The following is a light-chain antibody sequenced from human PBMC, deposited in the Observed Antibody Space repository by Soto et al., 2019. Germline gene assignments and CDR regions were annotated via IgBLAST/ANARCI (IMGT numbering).Light chain of an antibody. CDR1: SSDVGSYNL. CDR2: EAN. V-gene: IGLV2-14*02. Sequence: QSALTQPASVSGSPGQSITISCTGTSSDVGSYNLVSWYQQHPGKAPKLMIYEANKRPSGVSDRFSGSKSGNTASLTVSGLQAEDEADYYCSSYGGSNNFYVFGSGTKLTVL. CDR3: SSYGGSNNFYV. J-gene: IGLJ1*01.